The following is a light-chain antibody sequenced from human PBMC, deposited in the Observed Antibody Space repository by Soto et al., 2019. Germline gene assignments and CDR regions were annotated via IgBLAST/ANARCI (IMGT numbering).Light chain of an antibody. CDR3: ACCDDSLNGRGYV. Sequence: QSVLTQPPSASGTPGQRVTISCSGSSSNIGSNRVNWYQQVPGTAPKLLIYSNDQRPSGVPVRFSGSKSGTSASLAISGLQSEDEAEDVCACCDDSLNGRGYVFGTGTKLTVL. J-gene: IGLJ1*01. CDR2: SND. V-gene: IGLV1-44*01. CDR1: SSNIGSNR.